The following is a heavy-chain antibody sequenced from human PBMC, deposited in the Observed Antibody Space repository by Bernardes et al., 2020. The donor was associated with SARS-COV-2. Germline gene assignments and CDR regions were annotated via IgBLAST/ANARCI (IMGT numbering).Heavy chain of an antibody. CDR1: GYTFTSYA. J-gene: IGHJ6*02. CDR3: ARDPTYSSSWSYYYYGMDV. V-gene: IGHV7-4-1*02. CDR2: INTNTGNP. Sequence: ASVKVSCKASGYTFTSYAMNWVRQAPGQGLEWMGWINTNTGNPTYAQGFTGRFVFSLDTSVSTAYLQISSLKAEDTAVYYCARDPTYSSSWSYYYYGMDVWGQGTTVTVSS. D-gene: IGHD6-13*01.